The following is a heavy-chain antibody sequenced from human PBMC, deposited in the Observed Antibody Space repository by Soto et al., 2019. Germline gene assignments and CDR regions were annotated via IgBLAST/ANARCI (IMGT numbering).Heavy chain of an antibody. V-gene: IGHV1-2*02. Sequence: ASVKVSGKASGYTFTGYYMHWVRQAPGQGLEWMGWINANSGGTNYAQKFQGRDTMTRDTSISTAYMELSRLRSEDTAVYYCARNVFITHFGVVRDGAFDIWGRGTMVTVSS. D-gene: IGHD3-3*01. CDR1: GYTFTGYY. CDR3: ARNVFITHFGVVRDGAFDI. J-gene: IGHJ3*02. CDR2: INANSGGT.